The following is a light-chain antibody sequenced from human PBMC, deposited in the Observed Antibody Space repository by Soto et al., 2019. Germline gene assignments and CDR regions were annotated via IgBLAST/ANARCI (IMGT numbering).Light chain of an antibody. J-gene: IGLJ2*01. CDR3: QSYDSSQSAWV. CDR1: SSNIGAGYD. Sequence: QSVLTQPPSVSAAPGQRVTISCTGSSSNIGAGYDVHWYQQVPGTAPKLLIYDNNNRPSGVPDRFSGSKSGTSASLAITGFQAEDEADYCCQSYDSSQSAWVFGGGTKLTVL. CDR2: DNN. V-gene: IGLV1-40*01.